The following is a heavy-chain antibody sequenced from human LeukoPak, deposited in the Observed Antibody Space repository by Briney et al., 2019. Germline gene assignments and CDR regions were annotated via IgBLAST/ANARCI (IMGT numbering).Heavy chain of an antibody. J-gene: IGHJ4*02. CDR2: INPNSGGA. CDR1: GYTFTSYY. CDR3: ARVDYYDSSGPFDY. Sequence: ASVKVSCKASGYTFTSYYMHWVRQAPGQGLEWMGWINPNSGGANYAQKFQGRVTMTRDTSISTAYMELSRLRSDDTAVYYCARVDYYDSSGPFDYWGQGTLVTVSS. D-gene: IGHD3-22*01. V-gene: IGHV1-2*02.